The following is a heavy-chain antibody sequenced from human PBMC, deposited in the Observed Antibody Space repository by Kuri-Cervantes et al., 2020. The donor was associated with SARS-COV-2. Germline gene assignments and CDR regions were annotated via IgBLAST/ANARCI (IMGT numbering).Heavy chain of an antibody. CDR3: ARLTTITIFGVVTSPGWFDP. D-gene: IGHD3-3*01. CDR2: INHSGST. CDR1: GGSFSGYY. V-gene: IGHV4-34*01. J-gene: IGHJ5*02. Sequence: SETLSLTCAVYGGSFSGYYWSWIRQPPGKGLEWIGEINHSGSTNYNPSLKSRVTISVDTSKNQFSLKLSSVTAADTAVYYCARLTTITIFGVVTSPGWFDPWGQGTLVTVSS.